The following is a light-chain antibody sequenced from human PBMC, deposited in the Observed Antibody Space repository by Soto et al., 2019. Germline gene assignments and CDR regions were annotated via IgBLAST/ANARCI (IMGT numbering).Light chain of an antibody. CDR3: QEYSSSPWT. Sequence: DIVLTQSPGTLSLSPGERATLSCRASQSVSSSYLAWYQQKPGQTPRLLIYGASSRATGIPDRFSGSGSGTDFTLTISRLEPEDFQVYYCQEYSSSPWTFGQGTKVDI. CDR2: GAS. V-gene: IGKV3-20*01. CDR1: QSVSSSY. J-gene: IGKJ1*01.